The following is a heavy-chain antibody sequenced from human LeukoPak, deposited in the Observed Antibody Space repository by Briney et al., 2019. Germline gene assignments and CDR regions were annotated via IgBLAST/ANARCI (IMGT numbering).Heavy chain of an antibody. Sequence: ASVKVSCKASGYTFTGYYMHWVRQAPGQGLEWMGWINPNSGGTNYAQKFQGRVTMTRDTSISTAYMELRSLRSDDTAVYYCARFYSSSWYPSKEAFDIWGQGTMVTVSS. J-gene: IGHJ3*02. CDR1: GYTFTGYY. D-gene: IGHD6-13*01. CDR2: INPNSGGT. V-gene: IGHV1-2*02. CDR3: ARFYSSSWYPSKEAFDI.